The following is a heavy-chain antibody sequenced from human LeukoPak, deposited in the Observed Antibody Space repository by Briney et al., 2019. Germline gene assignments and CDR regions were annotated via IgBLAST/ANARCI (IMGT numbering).Heavy chain of an antibody. D-gene: IGHD2-15*01. CDR1: SYF. V-gene: IGHV4-39*01. CDR3: ARGQGLNVVVAAGGDY. Sequence: SYFWGXXRQPQGKGLEWIGSFYSSGSTYYNPSLKSLLTISVDTSKNQFSLNLSSVTAADTAVYYCARGQGLNVVVAAGGDYWGQGTLVTVSS. CDR2: FYSSGST. J-gene: IGHJ4*02.